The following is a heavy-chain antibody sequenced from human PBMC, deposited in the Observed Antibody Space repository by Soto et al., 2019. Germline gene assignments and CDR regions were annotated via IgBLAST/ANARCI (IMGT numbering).Heavy chain of an antibody. CDR1: GFSITSGSYS. CDR3: AWGGALGPNTQAPLDP. V-gene: IGHV4-30-2*01. CDR2: IHVSGDT. Sequence: QLQLQESGSGLVKPSQTLSLTCTVSGFSITSGSYSWSWIRQAPGKCPEWIGNIHVSGDTSFNPSLEGRVGPSVAKSKNQAALELQTVTAADAAGYFCAWGGALGPNTQAPLDPWGRGSLVTVS. J-gene: IGHJ5*02. D-gene: IGHD3-16*01.